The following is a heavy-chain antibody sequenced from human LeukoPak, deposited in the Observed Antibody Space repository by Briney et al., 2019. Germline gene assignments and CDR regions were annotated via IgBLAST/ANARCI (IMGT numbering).Heavy chain of an antibody. V-gene: IGHV3-64*01. CDR1: GFTFSRYA. CDR3: ARSQPPIAVAGTGGPRAPINY. J-gene: IGHJ4*02. D-gene: IGHD6-19*01. Sequence: GGSLRLSCAASGFTFSRYAMHWVRQAPGKGLEYVSAISSNGGSIYYANSVKGRFTISRDNSKNTLYLQMGSLRAEDMAVYYCARSQPPIAVAGTGGPRAPINYWGKGTLVTVSS. CDR2: ISSNGGSI.